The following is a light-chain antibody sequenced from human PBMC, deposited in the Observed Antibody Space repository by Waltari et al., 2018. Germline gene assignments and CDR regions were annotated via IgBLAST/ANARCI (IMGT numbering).Light chain of an antibody. CDR1: NSNIGFNS. Sequence: QSVLSQPPSASASPGQGVTIPCSGSNSNIGFNSVFWYQHVPGTAPNLVIFRDSQRPSGVPGRFSGSKSGTSASLAISGLRSEDEADYYCASWDQSLRGVVFGGGTKLTVL. V-gene: IGLV1-47*01. CDR2: RDS. CDR3: ASWDQSLRGVV. J-gene: IGLJ2*01.